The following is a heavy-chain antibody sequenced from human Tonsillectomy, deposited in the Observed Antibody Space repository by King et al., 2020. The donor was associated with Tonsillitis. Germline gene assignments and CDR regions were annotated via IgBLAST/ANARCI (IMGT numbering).Heavy chain of an antibody. CDR2: INHSGST. Sequence: VQLQQWGAGLLKPSETLSLTCAVYGGSFSGSYWNWIRQPPGKGLEWIGEINHSGSTNYNPSLKSRVTISIDTSKNQFSLKLSSVTAADTAVYYCARAPYGSSWYRNFDYWGQGTLVTVSS. CDR3: ARAPYGSSWYRNFDY. D-gene: IGHD6-13*01. V-gene: IGHV4-34*01. J-gene: IGHJ4*02. CDR1: GGSFSGSY.